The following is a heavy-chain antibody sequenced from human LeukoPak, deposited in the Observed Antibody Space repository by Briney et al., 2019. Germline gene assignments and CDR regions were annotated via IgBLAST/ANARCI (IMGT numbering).Heavy chain of an antibody. CDR1: GFTFSSSY. V-gene: IGHV3-64*01. CDR3: ARGLYYGSGQYYFDY. Sequence: GGSPRLSCAASGFTFSSSYMHWVRQAPGKGLEYVSAISPSGDSTYYTNSVKGRFTISRDNSKNTLFLQMGSLTAEDMAVYYCARGLYYGSGQYYFDYWGQGTLVTVSS. CDR2: ISPSGDST. J-gene: IGHJ4*02. D-gene: IGHD3-10*01.